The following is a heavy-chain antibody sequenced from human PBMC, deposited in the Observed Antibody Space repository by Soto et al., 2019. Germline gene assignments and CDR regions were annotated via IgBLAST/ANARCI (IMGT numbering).Heavy chain of an antibody. CDR2: IYYSGST. V-gene: IGHV4-31*11. CDR1: GGSFSGYY. CDR3: ARDPEYYDILTGYGGGMDV. D-gene: IGHD3-9*01. J-gene: IGHJ6*02. Sequence: SEPLSLTCAVDGGSFSGYYWSWIRQHPGKGLEWIGYIYYSGSTYYNPSLKSRVTISVDTSKNQFSLKLSSVTAADTAVYYCARDPEYYDILTGYGGGMDVWGQGTTVNVSS.